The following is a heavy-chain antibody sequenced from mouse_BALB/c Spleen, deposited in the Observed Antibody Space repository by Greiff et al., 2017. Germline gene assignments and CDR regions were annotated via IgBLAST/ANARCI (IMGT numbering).Heavy chain of an antibody. Sequence: QVQLKESGPGLVAPSQSLSITCTVSGFSLTGYGVNWVRQPPGKGLEWLGMIWGDGSTDYNSALKSRLSISKDNSKSQVFLKMNSLQTDDTARYYCARGATARATPFAYWGQGTLVTVSA. V-gene: IGHV2-6-7*01. CDR1: GFSLTGYG. J-gene: IGHJ3*01. CDR2: IWGDGST. CDR3: ARGATARATPFAY. D-gene: IGHD3-2*01.